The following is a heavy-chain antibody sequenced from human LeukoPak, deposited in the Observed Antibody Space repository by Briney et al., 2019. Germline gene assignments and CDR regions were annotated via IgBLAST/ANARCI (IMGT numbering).Heavy chain of an antibody. CDR1: GGSISSYY. Sequence: SETLSLTCTVSGGSISSYYWSWIRQPPGKGLEWIGYIYYSGSTNYNPSLKSRVTITVDTSKNQFSLELSSVTAADTAVYYCARDHCSGGSCYFRSGAFDIWGQGTMVTVSS. J-gene: IGHJ3*02. D-gene: IGHD2-15*01. CDR3: ARDHCSGGSCYFRSGAFDI. CDR2: IYYSGST. V-gene: IGHV4-59*01.